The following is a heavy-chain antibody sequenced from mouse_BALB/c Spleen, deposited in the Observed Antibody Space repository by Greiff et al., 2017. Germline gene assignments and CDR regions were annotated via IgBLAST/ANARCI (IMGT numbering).Heavy chain of an antibody. Sequence: EVKLVESGGGLVKPGGSLKLSCAASGFTFSSYAMSWVRQSPEKRLEWVAEISSGGSYTYYPDTVTGRFTISRDNAKNTLYLEMSSLRSEDTAMYYCARIYGNYSGYYYAMDYWGQGTSVTVSS. V-gene: IGHV5-9-4*01. CDR3: ARIYGNYSGYYYAMDY. D-gene: IGHD2-1*01. CDR1: GFTFSSYA. J-gene: IGHJ4*01. CDR2: ISSGGSYT.